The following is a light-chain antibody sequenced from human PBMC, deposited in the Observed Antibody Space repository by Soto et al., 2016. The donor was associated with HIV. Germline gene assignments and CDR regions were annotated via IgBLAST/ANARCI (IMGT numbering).Light chain of an antibody. CDR3: QEYDAFWT. CDR1: QSITTR. Sequence: DIQMTQSPSTLSASIGDTVTITCRASQSITTRLAWYQQKPGKAPKMLIYEASTLERGVPSRFRGIGSGTEFSLTISSLQPDDFATYYCQEYDAFWTFGQGTKVEIK. V-gene: IGKV1-5*03. CDR2: EAS. J-gene: IGKJ1*01.